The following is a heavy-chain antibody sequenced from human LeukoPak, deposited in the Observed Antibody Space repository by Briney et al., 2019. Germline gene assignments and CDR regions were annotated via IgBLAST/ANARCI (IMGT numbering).Heavy chain of an antibody. J-gene: IGHJ6*02. Sequence: ASVKVSFKASGYTFIGFYMHWVRQAPGQGLEWMGWINPHSGDTNYAQKFQGRVTLTRDTSISTAYLELSRLRSDDTAVYYCAAGIAVSEFYYYYGMDVWGQGTTVTVSS. D-gene: IGHD6-19*01. CDR3: AAGIAVSEFYYYYGMDV. V-gene: IGHV1-2*02. CDR2: INPHSGDT. CDR1: GYTFIGFY.